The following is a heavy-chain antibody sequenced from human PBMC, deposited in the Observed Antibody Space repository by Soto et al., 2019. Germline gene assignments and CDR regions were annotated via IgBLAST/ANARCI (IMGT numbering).Heavy chain of an antibody. V-gene: IGHV5-51*01. CDR1: GYSFTSYW. CDR2: IYPGDSDT. J-gene: IGHJ4*02. Sequence: PGESLKISCSASGYSFTSYWIGWVRQMPGKGLEWMGIIYPGDSDTRYSPSFQGQVTISADKSISTAYLQWNSLEASDTAMYYCASPYANGGNTGFDSGGRGPLVTVSP. CDR3: ASPYANGGNTGFDS. D-gene: IGHD7-27*01.